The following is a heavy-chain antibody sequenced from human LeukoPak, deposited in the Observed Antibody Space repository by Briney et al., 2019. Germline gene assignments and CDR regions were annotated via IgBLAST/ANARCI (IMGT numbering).Heavy chain of an antibody. J-gene: IGHJ4*02. Sequence: GASVKGSCKASGYTFTDYYMHWVRQAPGQGFEWMGWINPNDGDTNYAQKFQGRVTMTRDTTISTAHMEVSRLRSDDTAVYYCARANFLYCSSSTCLFDYWGQGNLVTVSS. CDR3: ARANFLYCSSSTCLFDY. CDR1: GYTFTDYY. CDR2: INPNDGDT. D-gene: IGHD2-2*01. V-gene: IGHV1-2*02.